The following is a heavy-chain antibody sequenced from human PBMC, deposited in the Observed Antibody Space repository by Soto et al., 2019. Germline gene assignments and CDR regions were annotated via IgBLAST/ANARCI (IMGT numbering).Heavy chain of an antibody. CDR3: AYGSGSYYNSLGFDY. CDR1: GYSFTSYW. J-gene: IGHJ4*02. V-gene: IGHV5-10-1*01. Sequence: PGESLKISCKGSGYSFTSYWISWVRQMPGKGLEWMGRIDPSDSYTNYSPSFQGHVTISADKSISTAYLQWSSLKASDTAMYYCAYGSGSYYNSLGFDYWGQGTLVTVSS. D-gene: IGHD3-10*01. CDR2: IDPSDSYT.